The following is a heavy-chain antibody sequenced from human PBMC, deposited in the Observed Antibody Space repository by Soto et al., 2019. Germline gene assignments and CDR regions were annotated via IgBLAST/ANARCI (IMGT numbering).Heavy chain of an antibody. J-gene: IGHJ4*02. Sequence: TLSLTCTVSGGSVSSGGDYWSWIREHPGKGLEWIGYIYFSGTTLYNPSLKSRVTISVDTSKNEFSLKLSSVTAADTAVYYCARARGAIESFEYWGQGTTVIVSS. CDR3: ARARGAIESFEY. D-gene: IGHD3-10*01. CDR1: GGSVSSGGDY. CDR2: IYFSGTT. V-gene: IGHV4-31*03.